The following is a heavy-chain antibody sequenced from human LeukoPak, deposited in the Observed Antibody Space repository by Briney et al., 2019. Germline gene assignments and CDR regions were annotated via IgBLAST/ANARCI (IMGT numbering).Heavy chain of an antibody. D-gene: IGHD2-21*02. J-gene: IGHJ3*01. CDR1: GGSMSAYF. CDR3: ASQYCGGDCKGPGAFDV. V-gene: IGHV4-59*08. Sequence: SETLSLTCTVSGGSMSAYFWSWIRQPPGKGLEWIGCVYNSGNTNYNPSLKSRLTISVDMSKNQFSLRLSSVTAADTAVYYCASQYCGGDCKGPGAFDVWGQGTMVAVSS. CDR2: VYNSGNT.